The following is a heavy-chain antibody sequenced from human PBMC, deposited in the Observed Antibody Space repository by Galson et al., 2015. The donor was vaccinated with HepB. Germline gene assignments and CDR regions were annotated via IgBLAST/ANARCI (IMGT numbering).Heavy chain of an antibody. CDR1: GFTFSYAW. Sequence: SLRLSCAVSGFTFSYAWMNWVRQAPGKGLEWVGRIKSKTNGGTTDYAAPVKGRFTISRDDSKNTLYLQMNSLKTEDTAVYYCTTGPVVVAAPGDYWGQGTLVTVSS. D-gene: IGHD2-15*01. CDR2: IKSKTNGGTT. J-gene: IGHJ4*02. CDR3: TTGPVVVAAPGDY. V-gene: IGHV3-15*01.